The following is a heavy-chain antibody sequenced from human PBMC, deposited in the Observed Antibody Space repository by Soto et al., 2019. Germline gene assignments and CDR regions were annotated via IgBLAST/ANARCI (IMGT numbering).Heavy chain of an antibody. Sequence: EVQLVESGGGLVQPGGSLRLSCAASGFTFNNYAMHWVRLAPGKGLEWVSGISWNSRTVGCADSLKGRFTISRDNAKNSLYLQMNNLRAEDTALYYCAKDLTPGDDAFDVWGQGTLVTVSS. CDR1: GFTFNNYA. CDR3: AKDLTPGDDAFDV. D-gene: IGHD3-9*01. V-gene: IGHV3-9*01. J-gene: IGHJ3*01. CDR2: ISWNSRTV.